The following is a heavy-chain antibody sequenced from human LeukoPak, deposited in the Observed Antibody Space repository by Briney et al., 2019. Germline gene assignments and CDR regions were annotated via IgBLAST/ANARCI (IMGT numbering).Heavy chain of an antibody. CDR3: ARDEFSGYDFGAGYYYYMDV. CDR2: IIPIFGTA. V-gene: IGHV1-69*01. J-gene: IGHJ6*03. Sequence: SVKVSCKASGGTFSSYAISWVRQAPGQGLEWIGGIIPIFGTANYAQKFQGRVTITADESTSTAYMELSSLRSEDTAVYYCARDEFSGYDFGAGYYYYMDVWGKGTTVTVSS. D-gene: IGHD5-12*01. CDR1: GGTFSSYA.